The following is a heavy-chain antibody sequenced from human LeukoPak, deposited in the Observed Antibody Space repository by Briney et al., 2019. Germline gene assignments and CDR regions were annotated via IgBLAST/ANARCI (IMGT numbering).Heavy chain of an antibody. CDR1: GGSISSYY. CDR2: IYYSGSN. Sequence: PSETLSLTCTVSGGSISSYYWSWIRQPPGKGLEGIGYIYYSGSNNYNPSLKSRVTISVDTSKNQFSLKLSSVTAADTAVYYCARGRVSNDYVWGSYRPYYFDYWGQGTLVTVSS. CDR3: ARGRVSNDYVWGSYRPYYFDY. V-gene: IGHV4-59*12. D-gene: IGHD3-16*02. J-gene: IGHJ4*02.